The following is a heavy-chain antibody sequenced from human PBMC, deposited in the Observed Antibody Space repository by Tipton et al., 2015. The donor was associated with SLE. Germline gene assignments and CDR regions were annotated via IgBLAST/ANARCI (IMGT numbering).Heavy chain of an antibody. CDR2: IKQDGSEK. J-gene: IGHJ3*02. CDR3: AKDRDAFEI. V-gene: IGHV3-7*04. CDR1: GFTFSSYW. Sequence: SLRLSCEASGFTFSSYWMSWVRQAPGKGLEWVANIKQDGSEKYYVDSVKGRFTISRDNAKNSLYLQMNSLRAEDTAVYYCAKDRDAFEIWGQGTMVTVSS.